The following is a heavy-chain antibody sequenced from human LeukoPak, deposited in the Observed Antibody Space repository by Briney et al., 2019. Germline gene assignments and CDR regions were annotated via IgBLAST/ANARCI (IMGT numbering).Heavy chain of an antibody. V-gene: IGHV4-39*07. CDR1: GGSISSSSYY. D-gene: IGHD3-3*01. Sequence: PSETLSLTCTVSGGSISSSSYYWGWIRQPPGKGLEWIGSIYHSGSTYYNPSLKSRVTISVDTSKNQFSLKLSSVTAADTAVYYCARVRLGVDIDYWGQGTLVTVSS. J-gene: IGHJ4*02. CDR2: IYHSGST. CDR3: ARVRLGVDIDY.